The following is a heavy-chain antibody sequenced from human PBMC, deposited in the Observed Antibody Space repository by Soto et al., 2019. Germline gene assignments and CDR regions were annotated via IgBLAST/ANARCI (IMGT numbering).Heavy chain of an antibody. V-gene: IGHV3-30*19. CDR1: GFTFRSYV. J-gene: IGHJ1*01. Sequence: ESGGGVVQPGTSLRVSCVGSGFTFRSYVIHWVRQAPGKGLEWVALTSYDGSDKYYGDSVRGRFTISRDNSRNTVDLQMDSLRFEDTALYYCARWGTTGGLDVWGQGTLVSVSS. D-gene: IGHD3-16*01. CDR2: TSYDGSDK. CDR3: ARWGTTGGLDV.